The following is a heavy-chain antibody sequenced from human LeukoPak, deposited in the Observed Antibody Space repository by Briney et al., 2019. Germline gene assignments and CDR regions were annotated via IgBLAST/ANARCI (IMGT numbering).Heavy chain of an antibody. CDR2: ISYDGSNK. CDR3: ARDKGISVAGTGGFDS. J-gene: IGHJ4*02. Sequence: PGRSLRLSCAASGFTFSSYAMHWVRQAPGKGLEWVAVISYDGSNKYYADSVKGRFTISRDNSKNTLYLQMNSLRAEDTAVYYCARDKGISVAGTGGFDSWGQGTLVTVSS. D-gene: IGHD6-19*01. V-gene: IGHV3-30-3*01. CDR1: GFTFSSYA.